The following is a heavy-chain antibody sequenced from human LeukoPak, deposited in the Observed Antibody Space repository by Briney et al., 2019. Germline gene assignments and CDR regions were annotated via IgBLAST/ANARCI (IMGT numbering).Heavy chain of an antibody. CDR2: ITWNGGST. V-gene: IGHV3-20*04. CDR1: GFAFGFTFSNSD. Sequence: GGSLRLSCAASGFAFGFTFSNSDMNWVRQAPGKGLEWVSGITWNGGSTAYADSVKGRFTISRDNAKNSLYLQMNSLRAGDTALYYCARVPTPSRRMNYFDYWGQGTLVSVSS. CDR3: ARVPTPSRRMNYFDY. J-gene: IGHJ4*02.